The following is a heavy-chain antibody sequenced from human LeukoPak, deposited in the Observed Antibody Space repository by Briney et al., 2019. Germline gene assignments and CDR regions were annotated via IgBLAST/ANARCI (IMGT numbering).Heavy chain of an antibody. D-gene: IGHD3-22*01. V-gene: IGHV3-11*01. CDR1: GFTFSDYY. Sequence: GGSLRLSCAASGFTFSDYYMSWIRQAPGKGLEWVSYISSSGSTIYYADSVKGRFTISRDNAKNSLYLQMNSLRAEDTAVYYCARDKYYYDSSGPKVFHWGQGTLVTVSS. J-gene: IGHJ4*02. CDR3: ARDKYYYDSSGPKVFH. CDR2: ISSSGSTI.